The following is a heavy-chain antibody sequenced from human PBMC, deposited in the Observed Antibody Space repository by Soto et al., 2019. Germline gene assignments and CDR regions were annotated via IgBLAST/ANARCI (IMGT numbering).Heavy chain of an antibody. D-gene: IGHD4-17*01. CDR2: ISYDGTNR. Sequence: QVHLVESGGGVVQPGRSLRLSCAASGLTFSNYAMHWVRQAPGKGLEWVAFISYDGTNRCYPDSVKGRFTISRDNSKNTPYMQMNSLKTEDTAVYYCARESSSTVTTGGGGSAKDYWGQGTLVTV. J-gene: IGHJ4*02. V-gene: IGHV3-30-3*01. CDR1: GLTFSNYA. CDR3: ARESSSTVTTGGGGSAKDY.